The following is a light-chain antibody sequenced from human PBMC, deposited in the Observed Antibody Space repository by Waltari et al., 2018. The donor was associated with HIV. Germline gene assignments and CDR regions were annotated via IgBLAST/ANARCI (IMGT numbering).Light chain of an antibody. CDR1: SSDVGSYNL. V-gene: IGLV2-23*02. CDR2: EVN. CDR3: CSYAGSPYV. J-gene: IGLJ1*01. Sequence: QSALTQPASVSGSPGQSITISCPETSSDVGSYNLVSWYQQHPGKAPKLMIYEVNKRPSGVSNRFSGSKSGNTASLTISGLQAEDEADYYCCSYAGSPYVFGTGTKVTVL.